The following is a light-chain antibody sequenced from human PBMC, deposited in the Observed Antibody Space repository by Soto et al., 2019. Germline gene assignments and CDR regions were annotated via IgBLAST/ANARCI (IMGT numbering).Light chain of an antibody. CDR1: QGIGND. Sequence: DIQMTQSPSSLSASVGDRVTITCRASQGIGNDLGWFQQRPGKAPKCLISDASNLQTGLPSRFSGSGSGTEFPLTISSLQPEDFATYFRLQHNYLRTFGQGTKVEIK. J-gene: IGKJ1*01. CDR3: LQHNYLRT. V-gene: IGKV1-17*01. CDR2: DAS.